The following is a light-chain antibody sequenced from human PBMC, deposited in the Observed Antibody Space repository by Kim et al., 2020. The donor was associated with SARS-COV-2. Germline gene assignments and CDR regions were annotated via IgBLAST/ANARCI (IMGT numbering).Light chain of an antibody. CDR2: GAS. CDR1: HSVSSSY. J-gene: IGKJ4*01. CDR3: QQYGSSPLT. V-gene: IGKV3-20*01. Sequence: EIVLTQSPVTVSLSPRDRASLSCRASHSVSSSYLAWYQQKPGQAPRLLIYGASSRATGIPDRFSGSGSRTDFTLTISRLEPEDVAVYYCQQYGSSPLTFGGGTKVDIK.